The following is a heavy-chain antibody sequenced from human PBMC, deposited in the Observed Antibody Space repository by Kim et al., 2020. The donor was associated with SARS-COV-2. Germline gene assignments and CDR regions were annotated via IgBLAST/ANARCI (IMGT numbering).Heavy chain of an antibody. CDR3: ARGETTMIDY. Sequence: TRYPDSVEGRFTSSRANAKHTLYLQMNSLKAEGTAVYYCARGETTMIDYCGQGTLVTVSS. CDR2: T. D-gene: IGHD4-17*01. J-gene: IGHJ4*02. V-gene: IGHV3-74*01.